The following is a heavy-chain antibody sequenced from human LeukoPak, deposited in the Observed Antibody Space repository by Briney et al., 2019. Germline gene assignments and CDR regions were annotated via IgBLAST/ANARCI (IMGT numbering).Heavy chain of an antibody. J-gene: IGHJ3*02. CDR2: ISGGGSST. CDR1: EFTFSSYA. Sequence: GGSLRLSCAASEFTFSSYAMSWVRQAPGKGLEWVSVISGGGSSTYYADSVKGRFTISRDNSKNTLYLQMNSLRAEDTALYYCAKDSQADAFDIWGQGTMVTVS. V-gene: IGHV3-23*01. CDR3: AKDSQADAFDI.